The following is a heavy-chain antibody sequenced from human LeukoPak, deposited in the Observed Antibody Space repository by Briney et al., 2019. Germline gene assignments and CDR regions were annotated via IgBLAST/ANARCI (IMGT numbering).Heavy chain of an antibody. CDR1: GGSISSYY. V-gene: IGHV4-59*01. Sequence: PSETLSLTCTVSGGSISSYYWSWIRQPPGKGLEWIGYIYYSGSTNYNPSLKSRVTISVDTSKNQFSLKLSSVTAADTAVYYCAREFGAAAGTFDYWGQGTLVTVSS. CDR2: IYYSGST. D-gene: IGHD6-13*01. J-gene: IGHJ4*02. CDR3: AREFGAAAGTFDY.